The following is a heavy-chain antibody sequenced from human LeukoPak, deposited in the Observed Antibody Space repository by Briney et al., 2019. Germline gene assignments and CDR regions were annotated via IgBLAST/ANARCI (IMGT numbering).Heavy chain of an antibody. D-gene: IGHD6-6*01. Sequence: SETLSLTCTVSGGSISSSSYYWRWIRQPAGKGLEWIGRIYTSGSTNYNPSLKSRVTISVDTSKNQFSLKLSSVTAADTAVYYCARRAAPQHYYYYYMDVWGKGTTVTISS. J-gene: IGHJ6*03. CDR1: GGSISSSSYY. V-gene: IGHV4-61*02. CDR3: ARRAAPQHYYYYYMDV. CDR2: IYTSGST.